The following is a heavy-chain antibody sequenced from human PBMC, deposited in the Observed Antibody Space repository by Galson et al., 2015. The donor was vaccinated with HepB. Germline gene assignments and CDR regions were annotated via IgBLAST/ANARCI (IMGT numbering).Heavy chain of an antibody. Sequence: QSGAEMKKPGESLKISCKGSAYTFTRYWIGWVRQMPGKGLEYMGIIYPGDSDIRYSPSFEGQVTISADKSISTAYLQWSSLKASDTAMYYCARQQDITFFRGADAFDIWGQGTLVTVSS. V-gene: IGHV5-51*01. CDR1: AYTFTRYW. CDR3: ARQQDITFFRGADAFDI. CDR2: IYPGDSDI. D-gene: IGHD3-3*01. J-gene: IGHJ3*02.